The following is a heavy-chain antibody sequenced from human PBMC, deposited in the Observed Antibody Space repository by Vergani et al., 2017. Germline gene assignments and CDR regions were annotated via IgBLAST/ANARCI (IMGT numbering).Heavy chain of an antibody. V-gene: IGHV1-2*02. D-gene: IGHD6-13*01. J-gene: IGHJ5*02. Sequence: QVQQVQSGAEVKKPGASVKVSCKASGYIFTGYNMHWVRQAPGQGLEWMGWINPNSGGTNYAQKFQGRVTMTRDTSISTAYMELSRLRSDDTAVYYCARPDIAAALWVGFDPWGQGTLVTVSS. CDR2: INPNSGGT. CDR3: ARPDIAAALWVGFDP. CDR1: GYIFTGYN.